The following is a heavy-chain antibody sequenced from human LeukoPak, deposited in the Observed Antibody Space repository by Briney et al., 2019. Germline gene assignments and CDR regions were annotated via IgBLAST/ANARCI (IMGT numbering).Heavy chain of an antibody. CDR2: IIPFFGVV. V-gene: IGHV1-69*13. CDR3: ARDQGSSWYEY. J-gene: IGHJ4*02. Sequence: ASVKVSCTASGGTFSSHAISWVRQAPGQGLEWMGSIIPFFGVVNYAQKFQARVTMTADEATTTAYMELSNLRSEDTAVYYCARDQGSSWYEYWGQGTLVTVSS. CDR1: GGTFSSHA. D-gene: IGHD6-13*01.